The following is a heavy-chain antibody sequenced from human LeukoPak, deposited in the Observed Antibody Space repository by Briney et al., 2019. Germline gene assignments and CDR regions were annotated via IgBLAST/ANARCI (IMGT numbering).Heavy chain of an antibody. CDR1: GGSISSGGYS. V-gene: IGHV4-61*08. CDR2: IYYSGST. CDR3: ARTDRYNWSQIDY. D-gene: IGHD1-20*01. J-gene: IGHJ4*02. Sequence: SETLSLTCAVSGGSISSGGYSWSWIRQPPGKGLEWIGYIYYSGSTNYNPSLKSRVTISVDTSKNQFSLKLSSVTAADTAVYYCARTDRYNWSQIDYWGQGTLVTVSS.